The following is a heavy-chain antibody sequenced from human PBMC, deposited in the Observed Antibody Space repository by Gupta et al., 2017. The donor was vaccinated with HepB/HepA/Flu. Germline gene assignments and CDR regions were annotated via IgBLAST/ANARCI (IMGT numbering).Heavy chain of an antibody. CDR3: ARVRPNYYDSSGRFDY. Sequence: QVQLQESGPGLVKPSETLSLTCTVSGGSISSYYWSWIRQPPGKGLEWIGYIYYSGSTNYNPSLKSRVTISVDTSKNQFSLKLSSVTAADTAVYYCARVRPNYYDSSGRFDYWGQGTLVTVSS. CDR2: IYYSGST. V-gene: IGHV4-59*01. D-gene: IGHD3-22*01. CDR1: GGSISSYY. J-gene: IGHJ4*02.